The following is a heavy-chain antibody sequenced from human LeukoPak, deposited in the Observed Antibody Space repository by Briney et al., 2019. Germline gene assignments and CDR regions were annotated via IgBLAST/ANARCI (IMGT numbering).Heavy chain of an antibody. Sequence: PGGSLRLSCVASGFTFSGYSMNWVRQAPGKGLEWLAYIGGSDSTIFYPDSVRGRFTISRDNVKNSLYLQMNSLRAEDTAVYYCARSWRNYLDHWGQGSLVTVSS. J-gene: IGHJ4*02. CDR3: ARSWRNYLDH. CDR2: IGGSDSTI. V-gene: IGHV3-48*01. CDR1: GFTFSGYS.